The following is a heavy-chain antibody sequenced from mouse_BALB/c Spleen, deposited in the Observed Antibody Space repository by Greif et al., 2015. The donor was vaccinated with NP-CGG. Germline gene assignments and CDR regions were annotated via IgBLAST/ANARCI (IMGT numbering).Heavy chain of an antibody. J-gene: IGHJ2*01. CDR1: GYTFTSYW. CDR3: ARNWEN. Sequence: VMLVESGAELAKPGASVKMSCKASGYTFTSYWMHWVKQRPGQGLEWIGYINPSTGYTEYNQKFKDKAALTADKSSSTAYMQLSSLTSEDSAVYYCARNWENWGQGTTLTVSS. V-gene: IGHV1-7*01. CDR2: INPSTGYT. D-gene: IGHD4-1*01.